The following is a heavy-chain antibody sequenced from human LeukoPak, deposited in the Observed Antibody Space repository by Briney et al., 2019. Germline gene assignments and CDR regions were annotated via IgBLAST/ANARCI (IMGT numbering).Heavy chain of an antibody. CDR1: GGTFSSYA. Sequence: ASVKVSCKASGGTFSSYAISWVRQAPGQGLEWMGRIIPILGIANYAQKFQGRVTITADKSTSTAYMELSSLRSDDTAVYYCARGIAARNWFDPWGQGTLVTVSS. CDR3: ARGIAARNWFDP. V-gene: IGHV1-69*04. CDR2: IIPILGIA. D-gene: IGHD6-6*01. J-gene: IGHJ5*02.